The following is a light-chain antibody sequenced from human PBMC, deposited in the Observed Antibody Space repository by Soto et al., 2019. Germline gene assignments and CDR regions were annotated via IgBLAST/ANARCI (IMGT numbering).Light chain of an antibody. V-gene: IGKV3-20*01. CDR1: QSVSSSY. CDR2: GAA. Sequence: EIVLTQSPGTLSLSPGERATLSCRASQSVSSSYLAWYQQKPGPAPGLLFYGAASRGTGIPDRFSGSGSGTDLTLTISRLEPEDFAVYSCQQYGSSTRPITFGQGTRLEIK. J-gene: IGKJ5*01. CDR3: QQYGSSTRPIT.